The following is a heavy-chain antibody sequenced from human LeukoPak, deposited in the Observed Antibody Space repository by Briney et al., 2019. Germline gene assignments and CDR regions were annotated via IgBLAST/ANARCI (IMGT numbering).Heavy chain of an antibody. J-gene: IGHJ5*02. D-gene: IGHD2-15*01. CDR2: IYYSGST. V-gene: IGHV4-39*01. Sequence: SETLSLTCTVSGGSISSSSDYWAWIRQPPGKGLEWIGSIYYSGSTNHSPSLKSRVTISVDTSKNQFSLKLRSVTAADTAVYYCARLGCSGSSCYAVGDWFDPWGQGTLVTVSS. CDR3: ARLGCSGSSCYAVGDWFDP. CDR1: GGSISSSSDY.